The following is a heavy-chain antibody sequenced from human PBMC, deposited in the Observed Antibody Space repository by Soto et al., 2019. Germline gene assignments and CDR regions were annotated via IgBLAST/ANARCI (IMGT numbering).Heavy chain of an antibody. J-gene: IGHJ5*02. D-gene: IGHD3-16*01. V-gene: IGHV1-2*02. CDR3: ARGGREVPRIPYDT. CDR2: INPNVGGT. Sequence: QVHLVQSGAEVKKPGASVYVSCKASGYTFTDYYVHWVRQAAGQGLEWMGWINPNVGGTNYARKFQGRLTMTRDTSISTVYMQLTRLGPDDTARYYCARGGREVPRIPYDTWGQGTLVTVSS. CDR1: GYTFTDYY.